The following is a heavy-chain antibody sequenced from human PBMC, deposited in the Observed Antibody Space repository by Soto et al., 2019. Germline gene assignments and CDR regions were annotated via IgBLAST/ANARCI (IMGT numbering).Heavy chain of an antibody. V-gene: IGHV1-18*01. Sequence: QVQLVQSGAEVKKPGASVKVSCKASGYSFTSYGISWVRQAPGQGLEWMGWINAYNGNSKYAQKLQGRVTMTTDPSASTAYMELMSLRSDDTAVYYRARDQAMAQFDYWGQGSLVTVSS. CDR2: INAYNGNS. J-gene: IGHJ4*02. CDR3: ARDQAMAQFDY. D-gene: IGHD5-18*01. CDR1: GYSFTSYG.